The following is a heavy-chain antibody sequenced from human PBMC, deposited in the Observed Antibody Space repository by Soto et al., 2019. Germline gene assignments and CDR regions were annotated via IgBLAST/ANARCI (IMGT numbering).Heavy chain of an antibody. J-gene: IGHJ4*02. V-gene: IGHV2-5*02. CDR3: AHSRNLITEDAQVGDFDY. CDR2: IYWDDDE. CDR1: GFSLNTDGEG. Sequence: QITLKESGPTQVNPTQTLTLTCSFSGFSLNTDGEGVGWVRQPPGEALEWHALIYWDDDERYSPSLKTRLTITKDPSKNQLVLIMTNMDPLDTATYYCAHSRNLITEDAQVGDFDYWGQGTLVTVSS. D-gene: IGHD3-10*01.